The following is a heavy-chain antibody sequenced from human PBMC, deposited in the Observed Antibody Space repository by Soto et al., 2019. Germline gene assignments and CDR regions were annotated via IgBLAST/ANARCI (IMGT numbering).Heavy chain of an antibody. CDR3: AKDRVGGSRYYYYGMDV. CDR1: GFTFSSYA. D-gene: IGHD2-15*01. Sequence: PGGSLRLSCAASGFTFSSYAMSWVRQAPGKGLEWVSAISGSGGSTYYADSVKGRFTISRDNSKNTLYLQMNSLRAEDTAVYYCAKDRVGGSRYYYYGMDVWGQGTTVTVS. J-gene: IGHJ6*02. CDR2: ISGSGGST. V-gene: IGHV3-23*01.